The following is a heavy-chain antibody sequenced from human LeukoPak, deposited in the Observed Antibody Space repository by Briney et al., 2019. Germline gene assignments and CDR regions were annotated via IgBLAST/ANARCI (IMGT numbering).Heavy chain of an antibody. J-gene: IGHJ6*03. CDR1: GGSISSHY. Sequence: PSETLSLTCTVSGGSISSHYWSWIRQPPGKGLEWTGYIYYSGSTNYNPSLESRVTISVDTSKNQFSLKLSSVTAADTAVYYCARRRAVAEYYYYYYYMDVWGKGTTVTVSS. CDR3: ARRRAVAEYYYYYYYMDV. D-gene: IGHD6-19*01. V-gene: IGHV4-59*11. CDR2: IYYSGST.